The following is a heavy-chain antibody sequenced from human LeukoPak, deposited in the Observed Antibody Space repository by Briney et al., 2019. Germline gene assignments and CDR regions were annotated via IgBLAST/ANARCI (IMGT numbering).Heavy chain of an antibody. CDR3: ARVRGYSYGLDY. Sequence: GGSLRLSCAASGFTFSSYAMHWVRQAPGKGLEWEAVISYDGSNKYYADSVKGRFTISRDNSKNTLYLQMNSLRAEDTAVYYCARVRGYSYGLDYWGQGTLVTVSS. CDR1: GFTFSSYA. CDR2: ISYDGSNK. D-gene: IGHD5-18*01. V-gene: IGHV3-30-3*01. J-gene: IGHJ4*02.